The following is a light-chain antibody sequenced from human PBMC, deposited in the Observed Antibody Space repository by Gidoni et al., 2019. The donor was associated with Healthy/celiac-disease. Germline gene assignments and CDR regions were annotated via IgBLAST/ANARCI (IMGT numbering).Light chain of an antibody. CDR1: QSVISSY. V-gene: IGKV3-20*01. Sequence: EIVLTQSPGTLSLSPGERATLSCRASQSVISSYLAWYQQKPGQPPRLLIYGTSSRATGIPDRFSGRGSGTDCTLTISRLEPEDSAVYYCQQYGSSSYTFGQGTKLEIK. J-gene: IGKJ2*01. CDR2: GTS. CDR3: QQYGSSSYT.